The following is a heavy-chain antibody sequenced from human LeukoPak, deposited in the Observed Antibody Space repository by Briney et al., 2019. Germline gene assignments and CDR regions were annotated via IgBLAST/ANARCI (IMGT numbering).Heavy chain of an antibody. J-gene: IGHJ5*02. D-gene: IGHD2-15*01. V-gene: IGHV1-2*02. CDR3: ARDQAVVVAATWFDP. CDR2: INPNSGGT. CDR1: GYTFTGYY. Sequence: ASVKVSCKASGYTFTGYYMHWVRQAPGQGLEWMGWINPNSGGTNYAQKFQGRVTMTRDTSISTAYMELSRLRSDDTAVYYCARDQAVVVAATWFDPWGQGTLVTVSS.